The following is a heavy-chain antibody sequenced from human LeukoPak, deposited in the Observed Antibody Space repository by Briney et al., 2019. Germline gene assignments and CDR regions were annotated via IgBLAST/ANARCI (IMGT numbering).Heavy chain of an antibody. CDR1: GFTFDDYA. CDR3: AKDITMVRGVEGDAFDI. J-gene: IGHJ3*02. Sequence: GGSLRLSCAASGFTFDDYAMHWVRHAPGKGLEWVSGISWNSGSIGYADSVKGRFTISRDNAKNSLYLQMNSLRAEDTALYYCAKDITMVRGVEGDAFDIWGQGTMVTVSS. D-gene: IGHD3-10*01. CDR2: ISWNSGSI. V-gene: IGHV3-9*01.